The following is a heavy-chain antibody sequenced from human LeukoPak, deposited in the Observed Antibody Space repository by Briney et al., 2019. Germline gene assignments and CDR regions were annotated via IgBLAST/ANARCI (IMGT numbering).Heavy chain of an antibody. D-gene: IGHD3-16*01. CDR2: IYPGDSDT. CDR1: VYSFTSYW. Sequence: GESLKISCKGSVYSFTSYWIGWVRQMPGKGLEWMGIIYPGDSDTRYSPSFQGQVTISADQSISTAYLQWSSLKASDTAMYYCARLATNYDYVWGSYRPRNQTHFDYRGQGTLVTVSS. CDR3: ARLATNYDYVWGSYRPRNQTHFDY. V-gene: IGHV5-51*01. J-gene: IGHJ4*02.